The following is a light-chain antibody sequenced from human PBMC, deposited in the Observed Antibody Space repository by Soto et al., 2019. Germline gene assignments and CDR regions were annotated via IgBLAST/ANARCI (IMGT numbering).Light chain of an antibody. J-gene: IGKJ5*01. CDR2: GAF. CDR3: HQRNIWPPLT. V-gene: IGKV3-11*01. Sequence: EIVLTQSPATLSLSPGERATLSCRASPSVTNFLAWYQQKPGQAPRLLIYGAFNRATGIPARFSGSGSGTAFSLTIISLEPADSAIYYCHQRNIWPPLTFGQGTRLEIK. CDR1: PSVTNF.